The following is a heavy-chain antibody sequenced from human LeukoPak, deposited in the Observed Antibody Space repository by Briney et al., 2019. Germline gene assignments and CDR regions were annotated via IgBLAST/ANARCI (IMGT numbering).Heavy chain of an antibody. Sequence: GGSLRLSCAASGFTFSSYGMHLVRQAPGKGLEWVGVIWYDGSNKYYADSVKGRFTISRDNSKNTLYLQMNSLRAEDTAVYYCARDENSSGWSFDYWGQGTLVTVSS. CDR2: IWYDGSNK. D-gene: IGHD6-19*01. CDR3: ARDENSSGWSFDY. V-gene: IGHV3-33*01. CDR1: GFTFSSYG. J-gene: IGHJ4*02.